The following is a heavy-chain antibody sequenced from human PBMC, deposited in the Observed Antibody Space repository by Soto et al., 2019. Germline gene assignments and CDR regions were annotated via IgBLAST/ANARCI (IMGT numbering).Heavy chain of an antibody. Sequence: EVQLVESGGGLVKPGGSLTISCTASAFSFSNAWMSWVRQAPGKGLEWVGRIRSKTDGGTADYTAPVKGRFIISRDDSENTVSLEMNGLKTEDTAVYYCTTEGRDWGQGTLVTVSS. CDR1: AFSFSNAW. J-gene: IGHJ4*02. CDR2: IRSKTDGGTA. V-gene: IGHV3-15*01. CDR3: TTEGRD.